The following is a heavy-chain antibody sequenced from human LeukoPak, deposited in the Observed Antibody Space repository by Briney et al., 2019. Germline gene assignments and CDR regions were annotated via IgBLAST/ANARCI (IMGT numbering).Heavy chain of an antibody. CDR3: ARDPTSTYYDFWSGYYSYYYCYYMDV. D-gene: IGHD3-3*01. J-gene: IGHJ6*03. Sequence: ASVKVSCKASGYTFTGYYMHWVRQAPGQGLEWMGWINPNSGGTNYAQKFQGRVTMTRDTSISTAYMELSRLRSDDTAVYYCARDPTSTYYDFWSGYYSYYYCYYMDVWGKGTTVTVSS. CDR2: INPNSGGT. V-gene: IGHV1-2*02. CDR1: GYTFTGYY.